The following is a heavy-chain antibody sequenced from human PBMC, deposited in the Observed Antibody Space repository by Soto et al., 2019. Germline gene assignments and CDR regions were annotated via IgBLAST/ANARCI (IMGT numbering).Heavy chain of an antibody. CDR3: ARSAPMEAGDKYYYDF. J-gene: IGHJ4*02. CDR2: IIPFFGTA. D-gene: IGHD3-16*01. CDR1: GGNFNTFG. Sequence: QVQLVQSGAEVKKTGSSVKVSCKASGGNFNTFGFSWVRQAPGQGLEWMGEIIPFFGTAKYSQKFEDKITITADESTNTVYMDLRSLTFEDTAIYYCARSAPMEAGDKYYYDFWGQGALITVSS. V-gene: IGHV1-69*01.